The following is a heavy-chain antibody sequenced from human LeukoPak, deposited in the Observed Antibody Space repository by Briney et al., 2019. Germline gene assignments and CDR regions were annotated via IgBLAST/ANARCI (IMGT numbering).Heavy chain of an antibody. CDR2: IYYSGST. CDR3: ARHGIAAAPEYFQH. J-gene: IGHJ1*01. V-gene: IGHV4-59*08. D-gene: IGHD6-13*01. CDR1: GGSISSYY. Sequence: SETLSLTCTVSGGSISSYYWSWLRQPPGKGLEWIGYIYYSGSTNYNPSLKSRVTISVDTSKNQFSLKLSSVTAADTAVYYCARHGIAAAPEYFQHWGQGTLVTVSS.